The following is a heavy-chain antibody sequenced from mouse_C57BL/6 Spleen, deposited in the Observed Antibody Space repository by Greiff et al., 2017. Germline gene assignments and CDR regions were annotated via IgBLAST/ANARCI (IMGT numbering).Heavy chain of an antibody. CDR2: INPNNGGT. D-gene: IGHD1-2*01. Sequence: EVQLQQSGPELVKPGASVKIPCKASGYTFTDYNMDWVKQSHGKSLEWIGDINPNNGGTIYNQKFKGKATLTVDKSSSTAYMELRSLTSEDTAVYYCARPHYGLRYFDVWGTGTTVTVSS. CDR3: ARPHYGLRYFDV. J-gene: IGHJ1*03. CDR1: GYTFTDYN. V-gene: IGHV1-18*01.